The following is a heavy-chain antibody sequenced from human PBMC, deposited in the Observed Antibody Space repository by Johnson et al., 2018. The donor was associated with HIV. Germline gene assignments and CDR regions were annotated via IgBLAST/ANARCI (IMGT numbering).Heavy chain of an antibody. Sequence: VQLVESGGGLVQPGGSLRLSCAASGFTVSSNYMSWVRQTPGKGLEWVAHINPAGSEKYYVDSARGRFTIARDNAKNSLYLQMSSLRAEDTAVYYCATDIVVVLALGGDAFDRWGQGTMVIVSS. D-gene: IGHD2-2*01. CDR1: GFTVSSNY. CDR2: INPAGSEK. J-gene: IGHJ3*02. V-gene: IGHV3-7*01. CDR3: ATDIVVVLALGGDAFDR.